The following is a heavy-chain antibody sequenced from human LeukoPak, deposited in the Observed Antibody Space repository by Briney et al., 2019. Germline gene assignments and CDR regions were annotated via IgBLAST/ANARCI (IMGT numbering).Heavy chain of an antibody. Sequence: ASVKVSCKASGYTFTSYGISWVRQAPGQGLEWMGWISAYNGNTNYAQKLQGRVTMTTDTSTSTAYMELSSLRSEDTAVYYCARVVVPGFVSVSSVPNWFDPWGQGTLVTVSS. CDR1: GYTFTSYG. CDR3: ARVVVPGFVSVSSVPNWFDP. D-gene: IGHD2-2*01. CDR2: ISAYNGNT. J-gene: IGHJ5*02. V-gene: IGHV1-18*01.